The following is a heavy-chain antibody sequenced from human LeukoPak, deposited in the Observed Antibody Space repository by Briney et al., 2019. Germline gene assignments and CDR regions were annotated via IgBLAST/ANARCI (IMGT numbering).Heavy chain of an antibody. CDR2: INHSGST. J-gene: IGHJ6*02. V-gene: IGHV4-34*01. D-gene: IGHD3-10*01. CDR3: ARLTYYYGSGSAYGMDV. CDR1: GGSFGGYY. Sequence: SETLSLTCAVYGGSFGGYYWSWIRQPPGKGLEWIGEINHSGSTNYNPSPKSRVTISVDTSKNQFSLKLSSVTAADTAVYYCARLTYYYGSGSAYGMDVWGQGTTVTVSS.